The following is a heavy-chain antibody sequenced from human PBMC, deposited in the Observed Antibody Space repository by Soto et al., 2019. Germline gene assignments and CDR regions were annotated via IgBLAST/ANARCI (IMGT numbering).Heavy chain of an antibody. CDR1: GFTFSSYA. V-gene: IGHV3-23*01. Sequence: PGGSLRLSCAASGFTFSSYAMSLLRQSPGKGLEWVSATTGSGYTTYYADSVKGRFTISRDNSKNTLFLQMNSLRPEDTALYYCAKAPRSSPDAFDIWGQGTMVTVSS. D-gene: IGHD2-2*01. CDR2: TTGSGYTT. J-gene: IGHJ3*02. CDR3: AKAPRSSPDAFDI.